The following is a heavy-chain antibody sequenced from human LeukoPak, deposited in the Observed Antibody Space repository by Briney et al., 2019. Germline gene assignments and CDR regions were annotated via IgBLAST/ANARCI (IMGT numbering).Heavy chain of an antibody. CDR3: ARNSWIQLWSRGLYFDY. CDR1: GGSISSYY. J-gene: IGHJ4*02. CDR2: IYYSGST. Sequence: PTETLSLTCTVSGGSISSYYWSWIRQPPGKGLEWIGYIYYSGSTNYNPSLKSRVTISVDTSKNQFSLKLSSVTAADTAVYYCARNSWIQLWSRGLYFDYWGQGTLVTVSS. D-gene: IGHD5-18*01. V-gene: IGHV4-59*01.